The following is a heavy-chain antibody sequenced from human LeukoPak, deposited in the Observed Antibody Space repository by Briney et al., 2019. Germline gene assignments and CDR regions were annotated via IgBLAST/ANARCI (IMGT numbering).Heavy chain of an antibody. CDR2: IWYDGSNK. CDR1: GFTFSSYG. CDR3: AREGILTVTTDY. Sequence: GGSLRLSCAASGFTFSSYGMHWVRQAPGKGLEWVAVIWYDGSNKYYADSVKGRFTISRDNSKNTLYLQMNSLRAEDTAVYYCAREGILTVTTDYWGQGTLVTVSS. V-gene: IGHV3-33*01. J-gene: IGHJ4*02. D-gene: IGHD4-11*01.